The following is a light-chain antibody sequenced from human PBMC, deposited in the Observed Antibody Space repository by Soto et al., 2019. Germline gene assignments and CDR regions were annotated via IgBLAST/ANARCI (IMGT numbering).Light chain of an antibody. J-gene: IGKJ1*01. CDR3: QHYNSYSEA. V-gene: IGKV1-5*03. CDR1: QTISSW. Sequence: DIQMTQSPSTLSASVGDRVTITCRASQTISSWLAWYQQKPGKAPKLLIYKASTLKSGVPSRFSGSGSGTEFTLTIRSMQTHDFANYYCQHYNSYSEAFGQGTKVDIK. CDR2: KAS.